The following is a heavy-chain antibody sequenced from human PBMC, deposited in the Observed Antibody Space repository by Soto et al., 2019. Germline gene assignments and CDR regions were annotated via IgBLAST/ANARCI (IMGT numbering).Heavy chain of an antibody. J-gene: IGHJ4*02. CDR3: ARDLGYCSGGSCY. Sequence: EVQLVESGGGLVKPGGSLRLSCAASGLTFSSYSMNWVRQAPGKGLEWVSSISSSSSYIYYADSVKGRFTISRDNAKNSLYLQMNSLRAEDTAVYYCARDLGYCSGGSCYWGQGTLVTVSS. V-gene: IGHV3-21*01. D-gene: IGHD2-15*01. CDR1: GLTFSSYS. CDR2: ISSSSSYI.